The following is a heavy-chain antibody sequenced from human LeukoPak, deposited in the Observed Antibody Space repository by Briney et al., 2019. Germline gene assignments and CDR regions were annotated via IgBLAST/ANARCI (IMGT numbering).Heavy chain of an antibody. CDR2: ISAYNGNT. CDR3: ARDPLVLVPAAPDY. J-gene: IGHJ4*02. D-gene: IGHD2-2*01. V-gene: IGHV1-18*01. CDR1: GYTFTSYG. Sequence: ASVKLSCKASGYTFTSYGISWVQQAPGQGLEWMGWISAYNGNTNYAQKLQGRVTMTTDTSTSTAYMELRSLRSDDTAVYYCARDPLVLVPAAPDYWGQGTLVTVSS.